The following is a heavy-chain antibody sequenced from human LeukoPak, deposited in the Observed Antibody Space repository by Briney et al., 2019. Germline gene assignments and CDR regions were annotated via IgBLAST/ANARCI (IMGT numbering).Heavy chain of an antibody. CDR1: GGSFSGYY. CDR3: ARASGWYVYY. D-gene: IGHD6-19*01. V-gene: IGHV4-34*01. J-gene: IGHJ4*02. Sequence: SETLSLTCAVYGGSFSGYYWSWIRQPPGKGLEWIGEINHSGSTNYNPSLKSRVTISVDTSKNQFSLKLSSVTAADTAAYYCARASGWYVYYWGQGTLVTVSS. CDR2: INHSGST.